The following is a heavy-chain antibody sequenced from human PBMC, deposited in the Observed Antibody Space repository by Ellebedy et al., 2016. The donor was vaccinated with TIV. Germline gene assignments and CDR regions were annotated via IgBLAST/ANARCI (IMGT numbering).Heavy chain of an antibody. V-gene: IGHV1-2*02. CDR1: GYTFSAYY. CDR2: INPNGGGT. D-gene: IGHD2-2*01. Sequence: AASVKVSCKASGYTFSAYYIHWVRQAPGQGLEWMGWINPNGGGTNYAQKYQGRVTMTRDTSISTAYMELRRLRSDDTAVYYCARDSSSWDNWFDPWGQGTLVTVSS. J-gene: IGHJ5*02. CDR3: ARDSSSWDNWFDP.